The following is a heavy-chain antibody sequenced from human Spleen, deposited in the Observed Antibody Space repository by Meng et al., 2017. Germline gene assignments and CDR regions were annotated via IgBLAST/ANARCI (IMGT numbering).Heavy chain of an antibody. CDR1: GYNFSDYY. CDR2: INPKSGDT. D-gene: IGHD2-2*01. Sequence: ASVKVSCKPSGYNFSDYYIHWVRRAPGQGLEWMGRINPKSGDTHYAQKFQARVTMTGDTSITTAYMQLTSLRSDDTAIYYCALRVVPSATSSLWGQGTLVTVSS. V-gene: IGHV1-2*06. CDR3: ALRVVPSATSSL. J-gene: IGHJ4*02.